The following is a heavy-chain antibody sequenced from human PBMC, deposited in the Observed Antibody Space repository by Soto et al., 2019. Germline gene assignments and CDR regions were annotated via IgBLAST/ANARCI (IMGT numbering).Heavy chain of an antibody. J-gene: IGHJ3*02. D-gene: IGHD3-10*01. V-gene: IGHV3-66*01. CDR2: IYSGGST. Sequence: PGGSLRLSCAASGFTVSSNYMSWVRQAPGKGLEWVSVIYSGGSTYYADSVKGRFTISRDNSKNTLYLQMNSLRAEDTAVYYCASRYYYGSGSYFPHAFDIWGQGTMVTVSS. CDR1: GFTVSSNY. CDR3: ASRYYYGSGSYFPHAFDI.